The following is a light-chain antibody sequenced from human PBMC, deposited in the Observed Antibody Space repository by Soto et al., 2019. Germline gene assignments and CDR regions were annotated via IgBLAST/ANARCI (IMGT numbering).Light chain of an antibody. CDR3: QTWGTGIRV. Sequence: QAVVTQSPSASASLGASVKLTCTPSSGHSSYAIAWHQQQPEKGPRYLMKLNSDGSHSKGDGIPDRFSGSSSGAERYLTISSLQSEDEADYYCQTWGTGIRVFGTGTKLTVL. CDR1: SGHSSYA. CDR2: LNSDGSH. J-gene: IGLJ1*01. V-gene: IGLV4-69*01.